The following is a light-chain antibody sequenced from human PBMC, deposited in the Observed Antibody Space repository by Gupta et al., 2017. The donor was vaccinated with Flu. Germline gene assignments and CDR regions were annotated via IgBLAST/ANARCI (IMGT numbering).Light chain of an antibody. J-gene: IGKJ4*01. CDR2: AAS. V-gene: IGKV1-12*01. Sequence: DIQMTQSPSSVSASVGDRVTITCRASQGLNTWLAWYQQKPGKAPNLLIYAASTLRDGVPSRFSGSGSGTDFTLTISSLQPEDFATYYCQQGHSFPLTFGGGTKVEMK. CDR1: QGLNTW. CDR3: QQGHSFPLT.